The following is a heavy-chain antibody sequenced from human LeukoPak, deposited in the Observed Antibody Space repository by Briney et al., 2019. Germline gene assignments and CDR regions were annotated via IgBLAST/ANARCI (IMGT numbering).Heavy chain of an antibody. CDR1: GYTFTSYD. CDR2: MNPNSGNT. Sequence: GASVKVSCKASGYTFTSYDINWVRQATGQGLEWMGWMNPNSGNTGYAQKFQGRVTITRNTSISTAYMELSSLRSEDTAVYYCARGRRQDTAMVAAVSFDYWGQGTLVTVSS. J-gene: IGHJ4*02. D-gene: IGHD5-18*01. V-gene: IGHV1-8*03. CDR3: ARGRRQDTAMVAAVSFDY.